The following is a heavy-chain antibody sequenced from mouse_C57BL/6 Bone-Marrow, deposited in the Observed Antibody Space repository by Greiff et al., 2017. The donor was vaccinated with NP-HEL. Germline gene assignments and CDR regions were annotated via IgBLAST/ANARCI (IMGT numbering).Heavy chain of an antibody. Sequence: VQLQQPGAELVKPGASVKLSCKASGYTFTSYWMHWVKQRPGRGLEWIGMIDPNSGGTKYNEKFTSKATLTVDTPSSTAYMQLSSLTSEDSAVYYGARENYYSSSPYYCDYWGQGTTLTVSA. CDR2: IDPNSGGT. V-gene: IGHV1-72*01. CDR1: GYTFTSYW. J-gene: IGHJ2*01. D-gene: IGHD1-1*01. CDR3: ARENYYSSSPYYCDY.